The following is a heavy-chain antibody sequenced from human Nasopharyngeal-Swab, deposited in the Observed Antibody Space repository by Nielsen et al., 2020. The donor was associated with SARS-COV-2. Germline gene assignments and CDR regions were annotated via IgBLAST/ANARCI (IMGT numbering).Heavy chain of an antibody. CDR2: ISWDATSI. J-gene: IGHJ4*02. CDR3: ARDRSVTSGGYFDY. V-gene: IGHV3-43*01. Sequence: VRQAPGKGLEWVSLISWDATSICYADSVKGRFTISRDNSKNSLYLQMSSLSAEDTALYYCARDRSVTSGGYFDYWGQGTLVTVSS. D-gene: IGHD3-10*01.